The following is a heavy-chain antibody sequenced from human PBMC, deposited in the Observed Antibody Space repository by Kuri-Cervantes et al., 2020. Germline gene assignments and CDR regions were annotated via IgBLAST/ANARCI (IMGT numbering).Heavy chain of an antibody. V-gene: IGHV4-59*13. CDR3: ARGDGDYGDYFVDY. J-gene: IGHJ4*02. D-gene: IGHD4-17*01. CDR1: GGSISSYY. Sequence: SETLSLTCTVSGGSISSYYWSWIRQPPGKGLEWIGYIYYSGSTNYNPSLKSRVTISVDTSKNQFSLKLSSVTAADTAVYYCARGDGDYGDYFVDYWGQGTLVTDSS. CDR2: IYYSGST.